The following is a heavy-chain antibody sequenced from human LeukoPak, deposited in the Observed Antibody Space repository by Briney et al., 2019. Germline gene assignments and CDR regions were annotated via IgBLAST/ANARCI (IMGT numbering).Heavy chain of an antibody. CDR2: IFYSGNT. CDR1: GGSISSSSYY. D-gene: IGHD3-10*01. J-gene: IGHJ3*02. Sequence: SETLSLTCTVSGGSISSSSYYWGWIRQPPGKGLEWIGSIFYSGNTFYNPSLKSRVTTSVDTAKNQFSLKLSSVTAADTSMYFCARHYHYGSGRYMPFDIWGQGTMVTVSS. V-gene: IGHV4-39*01. CDR3: ARHYHYGSGRYMPFDI.